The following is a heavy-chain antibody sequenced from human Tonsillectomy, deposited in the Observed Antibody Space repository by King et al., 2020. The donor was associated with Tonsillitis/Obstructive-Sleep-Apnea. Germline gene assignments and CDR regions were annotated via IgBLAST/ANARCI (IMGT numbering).Heavy chain of an antibody. Sequence: TLKESGPVLVKPTETLTLTCTVSGFSLSNGRMGVSWIRQPPGKALEWLAHIFSNDKKSYNTSLKSRLTISKDTSKSQVVLTMTNMDPVDTATYYCARLGSYSGYGANWFDPWGQGTLVTVSS. CDR2: IFSNDKK. CDR1: GFSLSNGRMG. CDR3: ARLGSYSGYGANWFDP. D-gene: IGHD5-12*01. V-gene: IGHV2-26*01. J-gene: IGHJ5*02.